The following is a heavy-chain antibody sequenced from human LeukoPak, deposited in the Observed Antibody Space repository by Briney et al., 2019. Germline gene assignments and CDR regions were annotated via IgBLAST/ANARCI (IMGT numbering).Heavy chain of an antibody. V-gene: IGHV3-7*01. CDR2: IKQDGSEK. Sequence: GGSLRLSCAASGFTFSSYWMSWVRQAPGKGLEWVANIKQDGSEKYYVDSVKGRFTISRDNAKNSLFLQMNSLRVEDTAVYYCAREPHIAVVTHFDYWGQGTQVTVSS. D-gene: IGHD6-19*01. CDR3: AREPHIAVVTHFDY. J-gene: IGHJ4*02. CDR1: GFTFSSYW.